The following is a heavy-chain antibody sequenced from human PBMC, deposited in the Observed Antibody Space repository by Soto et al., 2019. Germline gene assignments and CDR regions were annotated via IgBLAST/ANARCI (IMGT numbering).Heavy chain of an antibody. V-gene: IGHV4-34*01. Sequence: SETLSLTCAVYGGSFSGYYWSWIRQPPGKGLEWIGEINHSGSTNYNPSLKSRVTISVDTSKNQFSLKLSSVTAADTAVYYCARSLYSSSWYVYYYYGMDVWGKGTRVTVPS. J-gene: IGHJ6*04. D-gene: IGHD6-13*01. CDR3: ARSLYSSSWYVYYYYGMDV. CDR2: INHSGST. CDR1: GGSFSGYY.